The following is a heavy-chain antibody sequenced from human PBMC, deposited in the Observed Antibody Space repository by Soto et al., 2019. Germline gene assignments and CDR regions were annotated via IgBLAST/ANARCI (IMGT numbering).Heavy chain of an antibody. Sequence: QITLKHSGPTLVKPTQTLTLTCTVSGFSLTTPGLGVGWIRQPPGKALEWLTLVYWHDDKRYSSSLRDRLTIARDTSNNQLVLSMTNMDPEDSATYYCVRLMSTDTTGYFDYWGQGILVTVSS. CDR1: GFSLTTPGLG. D-gene: IGHD1-1*01. CDR3: VRLMSTDTTGYFDY. V-gene: IGHV2-5*01. CDR2: VYWHDDK. J-gene: IGHJ4*02.